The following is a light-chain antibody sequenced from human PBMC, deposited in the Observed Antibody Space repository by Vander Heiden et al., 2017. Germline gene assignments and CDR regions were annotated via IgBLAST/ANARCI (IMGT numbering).Light chain of an antibody. Sequence: QSALTQPASVSGSPGQSITISCTGTSSDVGGYNYVPWYQQHPGKAPKLMIYDVSNRPSGVSKRFSGSKSGNTASLTISGLQAEDEADYYCSSYTSSSTLPYVFGTGTKVTVL. V-gene: IGLV2-14*01. CDR2: DVS. CDR3: SSYTSSSTLPYV. J-gene: IGLJ1*01. CDR1: SSDVGGYNY.